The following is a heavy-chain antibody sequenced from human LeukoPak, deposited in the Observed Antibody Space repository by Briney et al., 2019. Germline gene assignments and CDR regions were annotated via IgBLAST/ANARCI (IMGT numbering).Heavy chain of an antibody. V-gene: IGHV3-33*06. D-gene: IGHD6-13*01. CDR1: GFTFSSYG. CDR2: IWYDGSNK. J-gene: IGHJ4*02. Sequence: GGSLRLSCAASGFTFSSYGMHWVRQAPGKGLEWVAVIWYDGSNKYYADSVKGRFTISRGNSKNTLYLQMNSLRAEDTAVYYCAKAWSGYSSRSPTGYWGQGTLVTVSS. CDR3: AKAWSGYSSRSPTGY.